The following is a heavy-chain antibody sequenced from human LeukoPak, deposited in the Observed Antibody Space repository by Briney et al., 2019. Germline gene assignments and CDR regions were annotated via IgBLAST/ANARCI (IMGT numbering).Heavy chain of an antibody. D-gene: IGHD4-17*01. CDR3: ARDVVATVTPDFDY. CDR1: GGSISSSSYY. V-gene: IGHV4-39*02. J-gene: IGHJ4*02. CDR2: IYYSGST. Sequence: KTSETLSLTCTVSGGSISSSSYYWGWIRQPPGKGLEWIGSIYYSGSTYYNPSLKSRVTISVDTSKNQFSLKLTSVTAADTAVYYCARDVVATVTPDFDYWGQGTLVTVSS.